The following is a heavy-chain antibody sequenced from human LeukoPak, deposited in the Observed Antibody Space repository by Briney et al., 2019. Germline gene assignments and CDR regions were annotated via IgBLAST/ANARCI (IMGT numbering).Heavy chain of an antibody. CDR1: GFTFSSYS. D-gene: IGHD2-15*01. V-gene: IGHV3-48*04. CDR3: ARDREVVAAPIHP. CDR2: ISSSSSTI. Sequence: GGSLRLSCAASGFTFSSYSMNWVRQAPGKGLEWVSYISSSSSTIYYADSVKGRFTISRDNAKNSLYLQMNSLRAEDTAVYYCARDREVVAAPIHPWGQGTLVTVSS. J-gene: IGHJ5*02.